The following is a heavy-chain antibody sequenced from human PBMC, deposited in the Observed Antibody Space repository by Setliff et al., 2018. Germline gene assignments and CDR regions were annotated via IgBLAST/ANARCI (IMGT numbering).Heavy chain of an antibody. CDR1: GGSISSSNW. J-gene: IGHJ3*02. CDR3: ARDLTYYDFWSGYYSPRASDI. D-gene: IGHD3-3*01. Sequence: SETLSLTCAVSGGSISSSNWWSWVRQPPGKGLEWIGEIYHSGSTNYNPSLKSRVTISVDKSKNQFSLKLSSVTAADTTVYYCARDLTYYDFWSGYYSPRASDIWGQGTMVTVSS. CDR2: IYHSGST. V-gene: IGHV4-4*02.